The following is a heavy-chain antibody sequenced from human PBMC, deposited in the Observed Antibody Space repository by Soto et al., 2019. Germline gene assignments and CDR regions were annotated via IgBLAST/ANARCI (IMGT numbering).Heavy chain of an antibody. CDR1: GGTFSSYA. Sequence: ASVKVSCKASGGTFSSYAISWVRQAPGQGLEWMGGIIPIFGTANYAQKFQGRVTITADESTSTAYMELSSLRSEDTAVYYCARAVTNCSSTSCYAGVFDYWGQGTLVTVSS. D-gene: IGHD2-2*01. J-gene: IGHJ4*02. CDR2: IIPIFGTA. V-gene: IGHV1-69*13. CDR3: ARAVTNCSSTSCYAGVFDY.